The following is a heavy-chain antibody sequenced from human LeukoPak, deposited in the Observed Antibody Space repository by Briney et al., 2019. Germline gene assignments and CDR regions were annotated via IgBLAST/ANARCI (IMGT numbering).Heavy chain of an antibody. CDR3: ARHALTGDGYFDY. V-gene: IGHV4-59*08. CDR2: IYHSGNT. D-gene: IGHD7-27*01. Sequence: SETLSLTCSVSGGSIRSNYWSWIRQPPGKGLEWIGYIYHSGNTNYNPSLKSRVTISVDTSKNQFSLNLRSVTAADTAVYYCARHALTGDGYFDYWGQGTLVTVSS. CDR1: GGSIRSNY. J-gene: IGHJ4*02.